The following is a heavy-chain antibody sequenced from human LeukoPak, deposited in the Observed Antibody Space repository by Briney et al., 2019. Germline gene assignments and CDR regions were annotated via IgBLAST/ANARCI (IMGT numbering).Heavy chain of an antibody. V-gene: IGHV3-33*01. J-gene: IGHJ4*02. CDR1: GFTFSSYA. CDR2: IWHDGNNK. D-gene: IGHD6-19*01. Sequence: GGSLRLSCAGSGFTFSSYAIHWVRQAPGKGLEWVAVIWHDGNNKYYADSVKGRFTISRDNSKNTLSLQMNSLRAEDTAVYYCARAHSSGAPFDYWGQGTLVTVSP. CDR3: ARAHSSGAPFDY.